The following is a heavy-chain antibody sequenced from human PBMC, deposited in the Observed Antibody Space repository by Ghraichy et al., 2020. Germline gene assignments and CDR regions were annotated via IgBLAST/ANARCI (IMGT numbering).Heavy chain of an antibody. J-gene: IGHJ4*02. CDR2: INQDESEK. V-gene: IGHV3-7*03. CDR3: ARENGYYGDYFDY. CDR1: GFIFSSYL. D-gene: IGHD4-17*01. Sequence: GGSLRLSCAASGFIFSSYLMSWVRQAPGKGLEWLANINQDESEKYYVDSVKGRFTISRDNAKNSVYLQMNSLRAEDTAVYYCARENGYYGDYFDYWGQGTLVTVSS.